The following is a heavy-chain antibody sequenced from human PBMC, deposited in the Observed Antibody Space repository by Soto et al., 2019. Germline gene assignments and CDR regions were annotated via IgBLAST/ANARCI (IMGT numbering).Heavy chain of an antibody. CDR1: GGSISSYY. Sequence: PSETLSLTCTVSGGSISSYYWSWIRQPPGKGLEWIGYIYYSGSTNYNPSLKSRVTISVDTSKNQFSLKLSSVTAADMAVYYCARLNPRTTVMAFDYWGQGTLVTVSS. J-gene: IGHJ4*02. CDR3: ARLNPRTTVMAFDY. V-gene: IGHV4-59*08. D-gene: IGHD4-17*01. CDR2: IYYSGST.